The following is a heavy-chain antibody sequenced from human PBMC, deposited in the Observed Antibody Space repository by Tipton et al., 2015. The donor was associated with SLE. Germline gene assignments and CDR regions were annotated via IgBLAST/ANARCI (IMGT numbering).Heavy chain of an antibody. CDR2: IYYSGST. V-gene: IGHV4-59*11. Sequence: LRLSCTVSGGSISSHYWSWIRQPPGKGLEWIGYIYYSGSTNYNPSLKSRVTISVDTSKNQFSLKLSSVPAADTAVYYCARGGYGDPFDYWGQGTLVTVSS. CDR1: GGSISSHY. D-gene: IGHD4-17*01. CDR3: ARGGYGDPFDY. J-gene: IGHJ4*02.